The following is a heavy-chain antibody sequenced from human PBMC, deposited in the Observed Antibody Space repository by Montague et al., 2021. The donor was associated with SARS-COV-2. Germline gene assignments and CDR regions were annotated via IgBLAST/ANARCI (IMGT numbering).Heavy chain of an antibody. D-gene: IGHD1-14*01. CDR1: DGSFSGYY. CDR2: ISHGGTT. V-gene: IGHV4-34*01. CDR3: GRGRKVVPWFRYYDMDV. Sequence: SETLSLTCAVYDGSFSGYYWNWIRQPPGKGLEWIGEISHGGTTNYNPSFKSRATISLDKSKSQFSLKLTSVTAADTAIYYCGRGRKVVPWFRYYDMDVWGQGTTVTVSS. J-gene: IGHJ6*02.